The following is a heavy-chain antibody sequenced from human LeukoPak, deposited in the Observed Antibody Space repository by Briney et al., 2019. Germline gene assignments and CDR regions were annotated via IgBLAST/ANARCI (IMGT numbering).Heavy chain of an antibody. CDR1: GFTFSGYA. CDR3: AKDFRRGTVITRTFEY. V-gene: IGHV3-23*01. CDR2: ISGSGDST. J-gene: IGHJ4*02. D-gene: IGHD4-11*01. Sequence: PGGSLRLSCAASGFTFSGYAISWVRQAPGKGLEWVSSISGSGDSTYYADSVKGRFTISRDNSKNTLYLQMNSLRAEDTAVYYCAKDFRRGTVITRTFEYWGQGTLVTVSS.